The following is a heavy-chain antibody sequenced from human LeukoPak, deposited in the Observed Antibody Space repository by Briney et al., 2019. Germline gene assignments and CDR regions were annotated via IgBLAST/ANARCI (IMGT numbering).Heavy chain of an antibody. D-gene: IGHD6-13*01. Sequence: SQTLSPTCTVAAGSISSNYWSWVRQPAGKGLEWLGRIYSSGSTDYNPSLKSRVTMSVDTSTNQFSLKLSSVTAADTAVYYCARGLAAAADRALDYWGKGTLVIVS. CDR3: ARGLAAAADRALDY. V-gene: IGHV4-4*07. CDR1: AGSISSNY. CDR2: IYSSGST. J-gene: IGHJ4*02.